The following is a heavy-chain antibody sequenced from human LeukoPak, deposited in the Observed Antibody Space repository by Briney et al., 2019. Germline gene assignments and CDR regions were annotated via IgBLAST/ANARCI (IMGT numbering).Heavy chain of an antibody. CDR2: MNPNSGNT. Sequence: ASVKVSCKASGYTFTSYDINWVRQATGQGLEWMGWMNPNSGNTGYAQRFQGRVTMTRNTSIRTAYMELSSLRSEDTAVYYCARVVSSSPTDQRKCFQHWGQGTLVTVSS. CDR3: ARVVSSSPTDQRKCFQH. J-gene: IGHJ1*01. V-gene: IGHV1-8*01. D-gene: IGHD6-13*01. CDR1: GYTFTSYD.